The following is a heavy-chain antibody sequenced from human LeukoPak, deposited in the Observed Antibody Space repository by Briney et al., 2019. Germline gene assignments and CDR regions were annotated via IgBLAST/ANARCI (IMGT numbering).Heavy chain of an antibody. V-gene: IGHV3-7*01. J-gene: IGHJ4*02. Sequence: GGSLRLPCAASGFTFSASWMTWVRQAPGKGLEWVTIINEGGGLTFYVDSVKGRFSISRDNSKNSLSLQMSTLRVEDTAMYYCARVGRNGWDFDHWGQGTLVTVSS. CDR3: ARVGRNGWDFDH. D-gene: IGHD6-19*01. CDR1: GFTFSASW. CDR2: INEGGGLT.